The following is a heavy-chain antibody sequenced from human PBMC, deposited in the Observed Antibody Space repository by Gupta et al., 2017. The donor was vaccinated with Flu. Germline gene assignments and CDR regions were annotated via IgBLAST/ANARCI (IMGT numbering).Heavy chain of an antibody. CDR1: GITFSNYA. J-gene: IGHJ4*02. D-gene: IGHD5-18*01. CDR3: AKAAYSYGTGRFFDS. Sequence: EVQLLESGGGLIQPGGSLRLSCAASGITFSNYAMNWVRQAPEKGLEWVSAISGSGDTTYYVDSVKGRFTISRDNSKYTLYLQMNSLRAEDTAVYYCAKAAYSYGTGRFFDSWGQGTLVTVSS. V-gene: IGHV3-23*01. CDR2: ISGSGDTT.